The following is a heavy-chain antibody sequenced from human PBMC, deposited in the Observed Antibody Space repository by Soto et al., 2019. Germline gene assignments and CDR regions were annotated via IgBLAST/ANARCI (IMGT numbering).Heavy chain of an antibody. CDR1: GFTFSSCV. V-gene: IGHV3-23*01. D-gene: IGHD2-15*01. CDR2: ITTNGQT. Sequence: EVHLLESGGVLVQPGESLRLSCETSGFTFSSCVMTWVRQPPGKRLEWVSVITTNGQTDYADSVKGRFTISRDNSKNTVYLQMNSLRAEDTAVYYWAKGLLNGGWYAADWGQGTLVTVSS. J-gene: IGHJ4*02. CDR3: AKGLLNGGWYAAD.